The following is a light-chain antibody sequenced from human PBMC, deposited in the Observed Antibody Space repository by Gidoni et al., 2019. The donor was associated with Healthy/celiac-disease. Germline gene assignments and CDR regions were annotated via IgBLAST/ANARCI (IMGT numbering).Light chain of an antibody. Sequence: DIVMTQPPDSLAVSLGERATINCKSSQSVLYSSNNKNYLAWYQQKPGQPPKLLIYWASTRESGVPDRFRGSGSGTDFTLTISSLQAEDVAVYYCQQYYSTPPLTFGGGTKVEIK. V-gene: IGKV4-1*01. CDR3: QQYYSTPPLT. J-gene: IGKJ4*01. CDR1: QSVLYSSNNKNY. CDR2: WAS.